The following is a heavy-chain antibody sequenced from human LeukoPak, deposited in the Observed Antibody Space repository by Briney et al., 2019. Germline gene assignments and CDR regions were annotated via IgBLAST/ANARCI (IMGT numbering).Heavy chain of an antibody. J-gene: IGHJ2*01. Sequence: PSETLSLTCTVSGYSISSGYYWGWIRQPPGKGLEWIGSIYHSGTTYCDPSLKSRVTISVDTSKNQFSLKLSSVTAADTAVYYCARQYSDILTGYHRGELYWYFDLWGRGTLVTVSS. CDR3: ARQYSDILTGYHRGELYWYFDL. V-gene: IGHV4-38-2*02. CDR2: IYHSGTT. CDR1: GYSISSGYY. D-gene: IGHD3-9*01.